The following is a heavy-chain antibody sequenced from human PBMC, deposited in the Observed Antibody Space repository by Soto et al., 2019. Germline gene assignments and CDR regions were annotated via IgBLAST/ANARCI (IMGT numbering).Heavy chain of an antibody. CDR3: AREGVAPYDYYGMDV. V-gene: IGHV1-18*01. D-gene: IGHD5-12*01. CDR1: GYTFTRSG. CDR2: ISSYNGDT. J-gene: IGHJ6*02. Sequence: GASVKVSCKASGYTFTRSGISWVRQAPGQGPEWMGWISSYNGDTNYAQTFQGRVTMTTDTSTSTAYMELRSLRSDDTAVYYCAREGVAPYDYYGMDVWGQGTPVNVSS.